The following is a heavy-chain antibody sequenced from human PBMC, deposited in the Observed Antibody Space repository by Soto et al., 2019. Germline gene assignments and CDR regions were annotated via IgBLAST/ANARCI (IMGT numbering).Heavy chain of an antibody. CDR2: IKQDGSEK. D-gene: IGHD1-1*01. CDR1: GFTFSSYW. Sequence: PGGSLRLSCAVSGFTFSSYWMSWVRQAPGKGLEWVANIKQDGSEKYYVDSVKGRFTISRDNAKNSLYLQMNSLRAEDTAVYYCARGPATWPSYYGMDVWGQGTTVTVSS. J-gene: IGHJ6*02. V-gene: IGHV3-7*03. CDR3: ARGPATWPSYYGMDV.